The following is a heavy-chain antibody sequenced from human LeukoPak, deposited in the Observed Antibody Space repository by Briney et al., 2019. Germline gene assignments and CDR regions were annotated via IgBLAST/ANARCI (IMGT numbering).Heavy chain of an antibody. CDR1: GFTFSSYA. CDR3: ARDSSGVNWFDP. J-gene: IGHJ5*02. CDR2: ISYDGSNK. D-gene: IGHD6-19*01. V-gene: IGHV3-30-3*01. Sequence: GGSLRLSCAASGFTFSSYAMHWARQAPGKGLEWVAVISYDGSNKYHADSVKGRFTISRDNSKNTLYLQMNSLRAEDTAVYYCARDSSGVNWFDPWGQGTLVTVSS.